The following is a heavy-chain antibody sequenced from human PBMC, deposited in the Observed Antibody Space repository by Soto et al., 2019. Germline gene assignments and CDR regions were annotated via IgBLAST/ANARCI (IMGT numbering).Heavy chain of an antibody. D-gene: IGHD2-2*01. CDR3: ARGASIAVLPALDV. J-gene: IGHJ6*02. CDR2: IYSGGNT. Sequence: EVQLVESGGGLVQPGGSLRLSCAASGFTVSNNYMSWVRQAPGKGLEWVAVIYSGGNTYYADSVKGRFTISRDNSKNMLYLQMNNLRVEDTAVYYCARGASIAVLPALDVWGQGTTVTVSS. V-gene: IGHV3-66*01. CDR1: GFTVSNNY.